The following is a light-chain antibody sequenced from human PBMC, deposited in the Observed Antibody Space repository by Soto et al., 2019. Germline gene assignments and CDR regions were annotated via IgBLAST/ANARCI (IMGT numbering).Light chain of an antibody. CDR3: CSYAGSNNYV. J-gene: IGLJ1*01. Sequence: QSALTQPPSASGSPGQSVTISCTGTSSDVGGYNYVSWYQQHPGKAPKLMISEVSKRPSGVPDRFSGSKSGNTASLTVSGLQAEDEADYYCCSYAGSNNYVVGTGTKLTVL. V-gene: IGLV2-8*01. CDR1: SSDVGGYNY. CDR2: EVS.